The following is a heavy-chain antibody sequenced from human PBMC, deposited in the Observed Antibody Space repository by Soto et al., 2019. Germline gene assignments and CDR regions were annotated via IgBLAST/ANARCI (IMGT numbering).Heavy chain of an antibody. V-gene: IGHV1-69*13. Sequence: ASVKVSCKASGGTFSSYAISWVRQAPGQGLEWVGGIIPIFGTANYAQKFQGRVTITADESTSTAYMELSSLRSEDTAVYYCARPRGSSTSRGARWNIYYYYGMDVWGQGTTVTVSS. CDR2: IIPIFGTA. J-gene: IGHJ6*02. D-gene: IGHD2-2*01. CDR1: GGTFSSYA. CDR3: ARPRGSSTSRGARWNIYYYYGMDV.